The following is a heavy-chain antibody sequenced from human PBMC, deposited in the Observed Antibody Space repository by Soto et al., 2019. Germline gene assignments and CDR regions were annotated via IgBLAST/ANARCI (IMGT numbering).Heavy chain of an antibody. D-gene: IGHD2-15*01. J-gene: IGHJ4*02. CDR1: CGSISSGGYY. CDR3: SRDHRGYCRGGSGYRYLVS. CDR2: IHSRGST. V-gene: IGHV4-31*03. Sequence: QVQLQESGPGLVKPSQTLALTCTVSCGSISSGGYYWSWTRQQPGKGLEWNRYIHSRGSTYYNPSFTSRVNMLVETSTNHFTLTLSSVTAADTAVYYCSRDHRGYCRGGSGYRYLVSGRQGPMVTVSS.